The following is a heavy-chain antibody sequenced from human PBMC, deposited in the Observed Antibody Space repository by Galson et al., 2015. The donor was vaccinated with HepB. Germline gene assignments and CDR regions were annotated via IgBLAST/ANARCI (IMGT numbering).Heavy chain of an antibody. D-gene: IGHD2-21*02. CDR1: GGSFSGHY. V-gene: IGHV4-34*01. CDR3: AREGDQAAFDS. CDR2: INHSGST. J-gene: IGHJ3*02. Sequence: ETLSLTCAVYGGSFSGHYWSWIRQPPGKGLEWIGEINHSGSTKFNPSLKSRVTISVDMSKNQFSLKLSSVTAADTAVYYCAREGDQAAFDSWGQGTMVTVSS.